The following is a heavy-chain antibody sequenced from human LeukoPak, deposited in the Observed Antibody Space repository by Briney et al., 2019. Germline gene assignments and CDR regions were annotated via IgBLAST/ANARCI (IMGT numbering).Heavy chain of an antibody. CDR3: AKDLILVLPAAYDY. D-gene: IGHD2-2*01. J-gene: IGHJ4*02. CDR1: GFTVSSNY. CDR2: IYSGGST. V-gene: IGHV3-53*01. Sequence: GGSLRLSCAASGFTVSSNYMSWVRQAPGKGLEWVSVIYSGGSTYYADSVKGRFTISRDNSKNTLYLQMNSLRAEDTAVYFCAKDLILVLPAAYDYWGQGTLVTVSS.